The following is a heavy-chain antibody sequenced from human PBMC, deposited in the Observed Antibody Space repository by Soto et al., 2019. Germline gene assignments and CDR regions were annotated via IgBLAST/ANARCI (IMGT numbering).Heavy chain of an antibody. CDR1: GGSISSSAY. V-gene: IGHV4-31*03. CDR2: NYYSGIT. CDR3: ARGSSIAGLYYGMDV. Sequence: PSETLSLTCTVSGGSISSSAYWGWIRQHPGKGLEWIGYNYYSGITYYNPSLKSRVTISLDTSKNQFSLKLSSVTAADTAVYYCARGSSIAGLYYGMDVWGQGTTVTVSS. J-gene: IGHJ6*02. D-gene: IGHD6-6*01.